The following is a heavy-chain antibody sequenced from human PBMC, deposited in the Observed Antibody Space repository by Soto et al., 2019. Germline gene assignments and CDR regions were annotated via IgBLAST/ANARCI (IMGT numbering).Heavy chain of an antibody. V-gene: IGHV4-34*12. D-gene: IGHD3-22*01. J-gene: IGHJ4*02. CDR2: IFHGGGT. CDR1: GESFSGYY. CDR3: ARPHYDSNTFYSFFDY. Sequence: SETLSLTCDVSGESFSGYYWSWIRQPPGKGLEWIGQIFHGGGTNYSPSLKSRVTISVDTSKNQFSLELTSVTAADTAVYYRARPHYDSNTFYSFFDYWGQGTLVTVSS.